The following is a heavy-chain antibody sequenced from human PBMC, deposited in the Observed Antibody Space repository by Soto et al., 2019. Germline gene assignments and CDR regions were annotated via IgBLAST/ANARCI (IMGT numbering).Heavy chain of an antibody. CDR3: ARQLPVGATSWFDP. V-gene: IGHV4-39*01. Sequence: SETLSLTCSVSGGSINSDDSFWGWVRQSPGKGLEWIGSLYYGGSTFYNPSLKSRVTISLDTSKNQFSLRLTSVTAADTAIYYCARQLPVGATSWFDPWGQGTLVTV. J-gene: IGHJ5*02. CDR2: LYYGGST. D-gene: IGHD1-26*01. CDR1: GGSINSDDSF.